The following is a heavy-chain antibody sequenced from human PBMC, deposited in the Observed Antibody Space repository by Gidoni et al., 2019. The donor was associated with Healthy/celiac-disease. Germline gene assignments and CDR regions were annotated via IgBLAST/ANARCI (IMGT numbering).Heavy chain of an antibody. Sequence: EVQLVASGGGLVQPGRSLRLSCTASGFTFGAYALSWFRQAPGKGLEWVGFIRSKAYGGTTEYAASVKGRFTISRDDSKSIAYLQMNSLKTEDTAVYYCTRDDQYYYDSSGYYGLDYWGQGTLVTVSS. V-gene: IGHV3-49*03. D-gene: IGHD3-22*01. CDR2: IRSKAYGGTT. CDR3: TRDDQYYYDSSGYYGLDY. J-gene: IGHJ4*02. CDR1: GFTFGAYA.